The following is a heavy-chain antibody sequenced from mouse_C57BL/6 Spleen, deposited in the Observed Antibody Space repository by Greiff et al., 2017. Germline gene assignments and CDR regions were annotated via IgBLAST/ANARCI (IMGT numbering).Heavy chain of an antibody. Sequence: QVHVKQPGAELVMPGASVKLSCKASGYTFTSYWMHWVKQRPGQGLEWIGEIDPSDSYTNYNQKFKGKSTLTVDKSSSTAYMQLSSLTSEDSAVYGCARPHEDYAMDYWGQGTSVTVSS. CDR1: GYTFTSYW. CDR3: ARPHEDYAMDY. CDR2: IDPSDSYT. J-gene: IGHJ4*01. V-gene: IGHV1-69*01.